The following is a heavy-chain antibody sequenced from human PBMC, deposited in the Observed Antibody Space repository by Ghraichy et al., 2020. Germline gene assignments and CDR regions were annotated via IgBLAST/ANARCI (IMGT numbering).Heavy chain of an antibody. CDR2: ISSSSSYI. J-gene: IGHJ4*02. CDR3: ARDLVTRAIFGVGPDY. D-gene: IGHD3-3*01. CDR1: GFTFSSYS. V-gene: IGHV3-21*01. Sequence: GGSLRLSCAASGFTFSSYSMNWVRQAPGKGLEWVSSISSSSSYIYYADSVKGRFTISRDNAKNSLYLQMNSLRAEDTAVYYCARDLVTRAIFGVGPDYWGQGTLVTVSS.